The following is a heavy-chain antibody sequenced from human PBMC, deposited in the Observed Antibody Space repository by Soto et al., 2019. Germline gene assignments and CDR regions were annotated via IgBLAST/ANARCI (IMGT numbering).Heavy chain of an antibody. D-gene: IGHD6-19*01. CDR2: ISPGSRYP. V-gene: IGHV3-11*05. CDR1: GFTFGDSY. CDR3: VKEGSGWYSRGSFDF. Sequence: GSLRLSCAGSGFTFGDSYMSWIRQAPGKGLEWLSYISPGSRYPAYADSVKGRFTISRDNAKRSLYLQMMSLTAEDTAIYYCVKEGSGWYSRGSFDFWGRGTMVTVS. J-gene: IGHJ3*01.